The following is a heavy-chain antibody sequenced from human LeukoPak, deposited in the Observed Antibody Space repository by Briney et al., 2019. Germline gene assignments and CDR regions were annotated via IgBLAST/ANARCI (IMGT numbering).Heavy chain of an antibody. CDR3: ATHVVVPAAKGDWFDP. CDR1: GYTLTELS. J-gene: IGHJ5*02. Sequence: ASVKVSFTVSGYTLTELSMHWVRQAPGKGLEWMGGFDPEDGETIYAQKFQGRVTMTEDTSTDTAYMELSSLRSEDTAVYYCATHVVVPAAKGDWFDPWGQGTLVTVSS. CDR2: FDPEDGET. V-gene: IGHV1-24*01. D-gene: IGHD2-2*01.